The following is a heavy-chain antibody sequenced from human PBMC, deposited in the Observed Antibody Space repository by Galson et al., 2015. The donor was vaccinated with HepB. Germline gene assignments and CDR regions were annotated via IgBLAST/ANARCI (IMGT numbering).Heavy chain of an antibody. Sequence: SLRLSCAASGFTFSRFPMNWARQAPGKGLEWVSYISRDGSRTHYADSVKGRFTISRDNAKDSLYLQMNSLRAEDTAVYYCAYGMDVWGQGTAVTVSS. V-gene: IGHV3-48*04. CDR1: GFTFSRFP. J-gene: IGHJ6*02. CDR2: ISRDGSRT. D-gene: IGHD3-10*01. CDR3: AYGMDV.